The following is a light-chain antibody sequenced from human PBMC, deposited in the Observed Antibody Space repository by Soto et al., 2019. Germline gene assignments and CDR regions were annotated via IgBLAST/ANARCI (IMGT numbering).Light chain of an antibody. CDR3: GTWDSSLSAYV. CDR1: SSNIGINY. V-gene: IGLV1-51*01. CDR2: DNN. Sequence: QSALTQPPSVSAAPGQKVTISCSGSSSNIGINYVSWYQHLPGTAPKLLIYDNNKRPSGIPDRFSGSKSGTSATLGITGLQTGDEADYYCGTWDSSLSAYVFGTGTKLTVL. J-gene: IGLJ1*01.